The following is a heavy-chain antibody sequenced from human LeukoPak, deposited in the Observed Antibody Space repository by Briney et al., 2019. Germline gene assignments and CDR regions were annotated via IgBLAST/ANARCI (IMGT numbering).Heavy chain of an antibody. CDR2: IDPNSGGT. CDR3: ARDRGIVVVPAGNWLDP. J-gene: IGHJ5*02. Sequence: GASVKVSCKASGYTFTGYYMHWVRQAPGQGLEWMGWIDPNSGGTNYAQKFQGRVTMTRDTSISTAYMELSRLRSDDTAVYYCARDRGIVVVPAGNWLDPWGQGTLVTVSS. CDR1: GYTFTGYY. V-gene: IGHV1-2*02. D-gene: IGHD2-2*01.